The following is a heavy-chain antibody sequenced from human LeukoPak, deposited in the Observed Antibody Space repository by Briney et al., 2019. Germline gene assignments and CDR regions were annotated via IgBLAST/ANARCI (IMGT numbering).Heavy chain of an antibody. CDR1: GGSLSSYY. V-gene: IGHV4-59*08. J-gene: IGHJ3*02. D-gene: IGHD4-17*01. Sequence: SETLSLTCTVSGGSLSSYYFSRIRQSPGKGLEWIAYINYSGSASYNPSLKSRVTMSVDTSKQFSLSLSSVTAADTAVYYCARHNYDDYVFDIWGQGTKVTVSS. CDR3: ARHNYDDYVFDI. CDR2: INYSGSA.